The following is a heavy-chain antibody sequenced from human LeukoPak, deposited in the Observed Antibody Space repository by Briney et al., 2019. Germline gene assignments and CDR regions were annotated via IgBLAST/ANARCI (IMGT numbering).Heavy chain of an antibody. V-gene: IGHV3-13*04. Sequence: GGSLRLSCAASGFTFSSYDMHWVRQATGKGLEWVSAIGTACDTYYPGSVKGRFTISRENAKNSLYLQMNSLRAGDTAVYYCASGRPDYGMDVWGQGTTVTVSS. CDR3: ASGRPDYGMDV. J-gene: IGHJ6*02. CDR2: IGTACDT. CDR1: GFTFSSYD.